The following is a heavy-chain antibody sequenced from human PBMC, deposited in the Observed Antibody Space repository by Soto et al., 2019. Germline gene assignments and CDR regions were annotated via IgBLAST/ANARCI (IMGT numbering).Heavy chain of an antibody. J-gene: IGHJ6*02. CDR2: IYPGDSDT. D-gene: IGHD3-10*01. CDR1: GYSFTNYW. V-gene: IGHV5-51*01. CDR3: AGGGVRGVITRTRDYYGMDV. Sequence: GESLKISCKGSGYSFTNYWISWVRQMPGKGLEWMGIIYPGDSDTRYSPSFQGQVTISADKSISTAYLQWSSLKASDTAIYYCAGGGVRGVITRTRDYYGMDVWGQGTTVTVSS.